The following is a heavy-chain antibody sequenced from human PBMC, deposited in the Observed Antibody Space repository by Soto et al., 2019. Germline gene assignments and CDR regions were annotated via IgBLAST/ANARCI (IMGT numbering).Heavy chain of an antibody. J-gene: IGHJ4*02. CDR3: AREGADYYGSGSQFDY. V-gene: IGHV1-69*08. Sequence: QVQLVQSGAEVKKPGSSVKVSCKASGGTFSSYTISWVRQAPGQGLEWMGRSIPILGIANYAQKFQGRVTITADKSTSTAYMEVSSLRSEDTAVYYCAREGADYYGSGSQFDYWGQGTLVTVSS. CDR2: SIPILGIA. D-gene: IGHD3-10*01. CDR1: GGTFSSYT.